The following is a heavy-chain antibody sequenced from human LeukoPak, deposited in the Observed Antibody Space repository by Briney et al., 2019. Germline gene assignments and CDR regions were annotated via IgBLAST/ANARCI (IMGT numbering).Heavy chain of an antibody. J-gene: IGHJ4*02. CDR1: GFTFSSYE. V-gene: IGHV3-48*03. D-gene: IGHD5-12*01. CDR3: AREVGSGYDRFDY. Sequence: GGSLRLSCAASGFTFSSYEMNWVRQAPGKGLEWVSYISSSGSNIYYADSVKGRFTISRDNAKNSLYLQMNSLRAEDMAVYYCAREVGSGYDRFDYWGQGTLVTVSS. CDR2: ISSSGSNI.